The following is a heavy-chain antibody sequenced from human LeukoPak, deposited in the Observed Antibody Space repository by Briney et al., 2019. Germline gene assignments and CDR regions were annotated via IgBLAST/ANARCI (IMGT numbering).Heavy chain of an antibody. D-gene: IGHD5-18*01. Sequence: GGSLRLSCAASGFTFSRYWMHWVRHTPGKGLVWVSRIKGDGSSTSYADSVKGRFTISRDNAKNTLYLQMNSLRAEDTAVYYCARDGYSFGHDFDYWGQGTLVTVSS. CDR1: GFTFSRYW. V-gene: IGHV3-74*01. J-gene: IGHJ4*02. CDR2: IKGDGSST. CDR3: ARDGYSFGHDFDY.